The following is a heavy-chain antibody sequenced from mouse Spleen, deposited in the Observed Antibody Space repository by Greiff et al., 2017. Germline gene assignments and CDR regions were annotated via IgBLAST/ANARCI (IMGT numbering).Heavy chain of an antibody. CDR2: IRSKSNNYAT. V-gene: IGHV10-1*01. CDR3: VRHQLHAMDY. Sequence: EVKLMESGGGLVQPKGSLKLSCAASGFSFNTYAMNWVRQAPGKGLEWVARIRSKSNNYATYYADSVKDRFTISRDDSESMLYLQMNNLKTEDTAMYYCVRHQLHAMDYWGQGTSVTVSS. D-gene: IGHD2-1*01. J-gene: IGHJ4*01. CDR1: GFSFNTYA.